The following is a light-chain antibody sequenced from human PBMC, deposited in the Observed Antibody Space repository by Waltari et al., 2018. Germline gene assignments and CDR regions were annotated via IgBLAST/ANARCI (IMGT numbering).Light chain of an antibody. CDR2: DNN. CDR3: ATWDDRLGAGA. J-gene: IGLJ2*01. V-gene: IGLV1-51*01. CDR1: SSDIGKHY. Sequence: QSLLTQPPSVSAAPGQKVTIPCSGSSSDIGKHYVSWYQHLPGPAPKLLIYDNNGRPSGSPDRFSGAKSGTSATLDITGLQTGDEGDYYCATWDDRLGAGALGGGTKLTVL.